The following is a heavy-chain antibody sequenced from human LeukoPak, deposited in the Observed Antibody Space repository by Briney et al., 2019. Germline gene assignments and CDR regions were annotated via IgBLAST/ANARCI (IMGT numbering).Heavy chain of an antibody. CDR2: ITPNTGGA. D-gene: IGHD2-2*01. CDR3: ARVHGNCSPTSCYRDFDY. V-gene: IGHV1-2*02. Sequence: ASVKVSCRASGYPYPHHYINWARRPPAKGLVGWDWITPNTGGANYAQKFQGRVTMTRDTSISTTYMELSRLKSDDTAVYYCARVHGNCSPTSCYRDFDYWGQGTLVTVSS. J-gene: IGHJ4*02. CDR1: GYPYPHHY.